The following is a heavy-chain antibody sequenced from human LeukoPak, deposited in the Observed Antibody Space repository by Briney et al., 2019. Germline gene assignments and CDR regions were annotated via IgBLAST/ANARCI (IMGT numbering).Heavy chain of an antibody. CDR2: ISGSGTTT. CDR3: ARDLAGKGH. J-gene: IGHJ4*02. V-gene: IGHV3-11*01. D-gene: IGHD4-23*01. Sequence: GGSLRLSCAASGFPFRDYYMSWIRQAPGQRLEWVVYISGSGTTTYYADPVMGRLTISRDNARNLVYLQMNSLRVEDTAIYYCARDLAGKGHWGQGTQVTVSS. CDR1: GFPFRDYY.